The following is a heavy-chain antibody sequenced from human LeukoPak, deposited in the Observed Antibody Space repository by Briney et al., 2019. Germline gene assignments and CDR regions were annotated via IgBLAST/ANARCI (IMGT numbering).Heavy chain of an antibody. CDR2: IYTSGST. CDR3: ARKAIYCSGGGCYYYMDV. CDR1: GGSISSYY. Sequence: SETLSLTCTVSGGSISSYYWSWIRQPAGKGLEWIGRIYTSGSTNYNPSLESRVTMSVDTSKNQFSLKLSSVTAADTAVYYCARKAIYCSGGGCYYYMDVWGNGTTVTISS. D-gene: IGHD2-15*01. V-gene: IGHV4-4*07. J-gene: IGHJ6*03.